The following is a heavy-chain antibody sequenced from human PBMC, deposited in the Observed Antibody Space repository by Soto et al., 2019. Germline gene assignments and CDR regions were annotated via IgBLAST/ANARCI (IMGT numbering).Heavy chain of an antibody. Sequence: EVQLLESGGVLVQPGGSLRLSCAAPGFTFSTYAMTWVRQAPGKGLEWVSSISGSGGRTYYADSVKGRFTISRDNSKNTLYLQTNSLRAEDTAVYYCAKAGDYHGSESYFPLDYWGQGTLVPVSS. V-gene: IGHV3-23*01. J-gene: IGHJ4*02. D-gene: IGHD3-10*01. CDR2: ISGSGGRT. CDR3: AKAGDYHGSESYFPLDY. CDR1: GFTFSTYA.